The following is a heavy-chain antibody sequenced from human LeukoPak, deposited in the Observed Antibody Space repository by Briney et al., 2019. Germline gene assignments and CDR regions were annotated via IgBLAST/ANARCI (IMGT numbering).Heavy chain of an antibody. D-gene: IGHD1-26*01. J-gene: IGHJ4*02. CDR1: GFTFSDYY. V-gene: IGHV3-11*04. CDR3: ARRAMGATSFDY. CDR2: ISSSSNTV. Sequence: GGSLRRSCAASGFTFSDYYMTWVRQAPGKGLEWVSYISSSSNTVYYADSVKGRLTVSRDNANNSLYVQMTNLRAEDTAVYYCARRAMGATSFDYWGQGTLVTVSS.